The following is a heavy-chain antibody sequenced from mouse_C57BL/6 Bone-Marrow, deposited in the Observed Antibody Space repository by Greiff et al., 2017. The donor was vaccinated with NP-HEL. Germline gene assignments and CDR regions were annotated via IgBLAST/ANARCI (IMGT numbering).Heavy chain of an antibody. CDR1: GYTFTNYW. CDR2: IYPGGGYT. Sequence: QVHVKQSGAELVRPGTSVKMSCKASGYTFTNYWIGWAKQRPGHGLEWIGDIYPGGGYTNYNEKFKGKATLTADKSSSTAYMQCSSLTSEDSAIYYCARWDYDVFDYWGQGTTLTVSS. CDR3: ARWDYDVFDY. J-gene: IGHJ2*01. V-gene: IGHV1-63*01. D-gene: IGHD2-4*01.